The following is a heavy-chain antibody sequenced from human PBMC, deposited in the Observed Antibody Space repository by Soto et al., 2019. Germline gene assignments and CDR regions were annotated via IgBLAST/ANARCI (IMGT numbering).Heavy chain of an antibody. CDR3: ARMVPSNIMDY. J-gene: IGHJ4*02. CDR1: DGSISSYY. V-gene: IGHV4-59*08. Sequence: SETLSLTCTVSDGSISSYYWSWIRQPPGKGLEWIGYIYYSGSTNYNPSLKSRVTISVDTSKNQFSLKVSSVTAADTAVYYCARMVPSNIMDYWGQGTLVTVSS. CDR2: IYYSGST. D-gene: IGHD2-15*01.